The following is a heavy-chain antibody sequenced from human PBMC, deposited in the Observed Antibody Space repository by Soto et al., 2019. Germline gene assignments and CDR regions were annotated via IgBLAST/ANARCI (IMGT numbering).Heavy chain of an antibody. CDR1: GFTFSSYG. CDR2: ISYDGSNK. D-gene: IGHD3-9*01. J-gene: IGHJ6*02. Sequence: GGSLRLSCAASGFTFSSYGMHWVRQAPGKGLEGVAVISYDGSNKYYADSVKGRFTISSDNSKNTLYLQMNSLRAEDTAVYYCAKVLRYFDWLQNMSRYYYGMDVWGQGTTVTVSS. CDR3: AKVLRYFDWLQNMSRYYYGMDV. V-gene: IGHV3-30*18.